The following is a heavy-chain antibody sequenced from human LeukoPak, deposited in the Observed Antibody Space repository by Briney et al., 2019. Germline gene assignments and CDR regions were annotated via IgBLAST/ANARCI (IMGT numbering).Heavy chain of an antibody. CDR3: ARGGFDAIYYFDY. Sequence: SETLSLTCAVYGGSFSGYYWGWIRQPPGKGLEWIGEINHSGSTNYNPSLKSRVTISVDTSKNQFSLKLSSVTAADTAVYYCARGGFDAIYYFDYWGQGTLVTVSS. V-gene: IGHV4-34*01. CDR1: GGSFSGYY. CDR2: INHSGST. D-gene: IGHD2-8*01. J-gene: IGHJ4*02.